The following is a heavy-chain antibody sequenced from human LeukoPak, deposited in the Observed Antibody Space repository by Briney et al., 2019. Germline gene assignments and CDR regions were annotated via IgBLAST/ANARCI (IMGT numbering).Heavy chain of an antibody. CDR1: GFTFSDYY. J-gene: IGHJ6*03. CDR3: ARAQPYCTNGVCYYYYYMDV. D-gene: IGHD2-8*01. Sequence: GGSLRLSCAASGFTFSDYYMSWIRQAPGKGLEWVSYISSSGSTIYYADSVKGRFTISRDNSKNTLYLQMGSLRAEDMAVYYCARAQPYCTNGVCYYYYYMDVWGKGTTVTVSS. V-gene: IGHV3-11*04. CDR2: ISSSGSTI.